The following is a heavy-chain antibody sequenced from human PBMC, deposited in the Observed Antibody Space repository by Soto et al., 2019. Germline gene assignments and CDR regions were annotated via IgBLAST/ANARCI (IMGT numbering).Heavy chain of an antibody. CDR2: ISAYNGNT. Sequence: ASVKVSCKASGYTFTSYGISWVRQAPGQGLEWMGWISAYNGNTNYAQKLQGRVTMTTDTSTSTAYMELRSLRSDDTAAYYCAREWNGVGATEYWGQGTLVTVSS. CDR1: GYTFTSYG. V-gene: IGHV1-18*01. CDR3: AREWNGVGATEY. J-gene: IGHJ4*02. D-gene: IGHD1-26*01.